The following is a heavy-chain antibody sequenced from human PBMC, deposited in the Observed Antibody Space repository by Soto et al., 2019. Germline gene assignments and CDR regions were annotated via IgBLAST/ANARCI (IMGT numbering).Heavy chain of an antibody. CDR3: ARVTYYYSSGSNYYYYGMDV. CDR2: IKQDGSEK. J-gene: IGHJ6*04. Sequence: PGGSLRLSCAASGFTFSSYWMSWVRQAPGKGLEWVANIKQDGSEKYYVDSVKGRFTISRDNAKNSLYLQMNSLRAEDTAVYYCARVTYYYSSGSNYYYYGMDVWGEGTTVTVSS. CDR1: GFTFSSYW. D-gene: IGHD3-10*01. V-gene: IGHV3-7*03.